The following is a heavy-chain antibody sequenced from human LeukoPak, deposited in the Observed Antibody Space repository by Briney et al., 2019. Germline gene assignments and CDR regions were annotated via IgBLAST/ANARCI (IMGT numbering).Heavy chain of an antibody. J-gene: IGHJ6*03. CDR1: GYSISSDYY. CDR2: IYHSGST. V-gene: IGHV4-38-2*02. Sequence: SETLSLTCTVSGYSISSDYYWGWIRQPPGKGLEWIGNIYHSGSTYYNPSLKSRVTISVDTSKNQFSLNRISVTAADTAYYMDVWGKRTTVTGSS. CDR3: V.